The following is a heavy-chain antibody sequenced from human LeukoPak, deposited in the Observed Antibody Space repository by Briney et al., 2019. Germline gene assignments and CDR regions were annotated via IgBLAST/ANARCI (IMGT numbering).Heavy chain of an antibody. CDR2: ISGSGDST. J-gene: IGHJ3*02. V-gene: IGHV3-23*01. CDR3: AKWTEVEYSSSVGAFDI. CDR1: GFTFSSYA. Sequence: GGSLRLSCAASGFTFSSYAMSWVRQAPGKGLEWVSAISGSGDSTYYADSVKGRFTISRDNSKNTLFLQMTSLSAEDTAVFYCAKWTEVEYSSSVGAFDIWGQGTMVTVSS. D-gene: IGHD6-6*01.